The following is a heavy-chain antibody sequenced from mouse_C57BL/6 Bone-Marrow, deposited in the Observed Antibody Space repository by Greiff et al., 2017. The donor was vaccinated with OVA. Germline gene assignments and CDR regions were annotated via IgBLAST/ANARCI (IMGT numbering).Heavy chain of an antibody. CDR1: GYTFTDYN. CDR2: INPNNGGT. D-gene: IGHD2-4*01. J-gene: IGHJ4*01. CDR3: ARRGYDYPPDY. V-gene: IGHV1-18*01. Sequence: VQLQQSGPELVKPGASVKLPCKASGYTFTDYNMDWVKQSHGTSLEWIGDINPNNGGTIYNQKFKGKATLTVDKSYSPAYMERRSLTAEDTAVYYCARRGYDYPPDYWGQGTSVTVSS.